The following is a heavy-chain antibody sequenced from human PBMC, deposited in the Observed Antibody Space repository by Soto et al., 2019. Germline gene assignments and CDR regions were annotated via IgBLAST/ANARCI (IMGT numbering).Heavy chain of an antibody. J-gene: IGHJ4*02. D-gene: IGHD3-10*01. CDR2: ISGSGGST. CDR3: ATGQGWLGAVDY. Sequence: EVLLLESGGGLVQPGGSLRLSCAASGFTFSSYAMSWVRQAPGKGLEWVSAISGSGGSTYYADSVKGRFTISRDTSTNTLVQQHDSLRAEDSAVKYCATGQGWLGAVDYWGQGTLGTVSS. V-gene: IGHV3-23*01. CDR1: GFTFSSYA.